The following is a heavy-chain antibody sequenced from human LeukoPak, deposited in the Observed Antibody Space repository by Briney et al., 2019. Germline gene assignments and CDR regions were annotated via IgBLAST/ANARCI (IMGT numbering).Heavy chain of an antibody. Sequence: GGSVSLFCAASGFTVSSNYMRWVRHAPGGGGVWVSVIYSGGSTYYADSVKGRFTISRDNSKNTLYLQMNSLRAEDTAVYYCARFRAVGLDYWGQGTLVTVSS. J-gene: IGHJ4*02. D-gene: IGHD6-13*01. CDR1: GFTVSSNY. CDR2: IYSGGST. V-gene: IGHV3-66*01. CDR3: ARFRAVGLDY.